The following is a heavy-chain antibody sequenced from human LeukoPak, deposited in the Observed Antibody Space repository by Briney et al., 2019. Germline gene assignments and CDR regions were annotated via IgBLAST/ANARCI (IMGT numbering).Heavy chain of an antibody. Sequence: GGSLRLSCAASGFTFSSYSMNWVRQAPGKGLEWVSYISSSSSTIYYADSVKGRFTISRDNAKNSLYLQMNSLRAEDTAVYYCARDNPGDTEYWGQGTLVTVSS. D-gene: IGHD1-14*01. J-gene: IGHJ4*02. CDR2: ISSSSSTI. V-gene: IGHV3-48*01. CDR3: ARDNPGDTEY. CDR1: GFTFSSYS.